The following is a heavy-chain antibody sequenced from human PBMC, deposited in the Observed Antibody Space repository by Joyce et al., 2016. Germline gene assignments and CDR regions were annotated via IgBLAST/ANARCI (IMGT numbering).Heavy chain of an antibody. Sequence: EVQLVQSGAEVKKPGESLKISCKGSGYTFTSYWIGWVRQMPGKGLGWMGIIYPYDSDTRYSPSFQGHVTISTDTSLNTAYLQWNNLRASDTAMYYCAKSGTDNWFDHWGQGTLVTVSS. CDR1: GYTFTSYW. CDR3: AKSGTDNWFDH. J-gene: IGHJ5*02. D-gene: IGHD3-10*01. V-gene: IGHV5-51*01. CDR2: IYPYDSDT.